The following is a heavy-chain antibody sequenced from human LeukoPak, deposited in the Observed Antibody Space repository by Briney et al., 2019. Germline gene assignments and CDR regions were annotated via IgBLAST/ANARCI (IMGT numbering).Heavy chain of an antibody. V-gene: IGHV1-46*01. Sequence: ASVKLSCKASGYTFISYYIHWVRQAPGQRLEWMGVINPSGSSTSYAQKFRGRVTLTRDASTSTVYMELSSLRSDDTAVYYCARDLWGPPRVRGARTLDHWGQGTLVTVSS. CDR3: ARDLWGPPRVRGARTLDH. CDR2: INPSGSST. CDR1: GYTFISYY. J-gene: IGHJ5*02. D-gene: IGHD3-10*01.